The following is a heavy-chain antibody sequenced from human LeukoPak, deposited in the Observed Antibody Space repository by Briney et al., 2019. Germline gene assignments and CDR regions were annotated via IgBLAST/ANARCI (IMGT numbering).Heavy chain of an antibody. Sequence: SETLSLTCAVYGGSFSGYYWSWIRQPPGKGLEWIGEINHSGSTNYNPSLKSRVTISVDTSKNQFSLKLSSVTAADTAVYYCARPSRNFWSGYRAKNNWFDPWGQGTLVTVSS. CDR3: ARPSRNFWSGYRAKNNWFDP. D-gene: IGHD3-3*01. CDR2: INHSGST. J-gene: IGHJ5*02. V-gene: IGHV4-34*01. CDR1: GGSFSGYY.